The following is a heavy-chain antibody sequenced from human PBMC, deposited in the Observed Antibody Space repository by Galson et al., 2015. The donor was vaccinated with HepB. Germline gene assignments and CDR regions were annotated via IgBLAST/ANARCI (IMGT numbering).Heavy chain of an antibody. CDR3: ARNKGGPFDY. V-gene: IGHV3-23*01. J-gene: IGHJ4*02. Sequence: SLRLSCAASGFTFSSYDMSWVRQAPGKGLEWVSGISGSGGSTYYADSVQGRFTISRDNSKNTLYLQMNSLRAEDTAVYYCARNKGGPFDYWGQGALSPSPQ. CDR1: GFTFSSYD. D-gene: IGHD1/OR15-1a*01. CDR2: ISGSGGST.